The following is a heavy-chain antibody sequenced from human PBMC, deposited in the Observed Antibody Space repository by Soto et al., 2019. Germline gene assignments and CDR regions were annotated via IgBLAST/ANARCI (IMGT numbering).Heavy chain of an antibody. D-gene: IGHD6-13*01. J-gene: IGHJ6*02. V-gene: IGHV3-23*01. CDR1: GFTFSSYA. Sequence: EVQLLESGGGLVQPGGSLRLSCAASGFTFSSYAMSWVRQAPWKGLEWVSAISGSGGSTYYADSVKGRFTISRDNSKNTLYLQMNSLRAEATAVYYCAKASAGSSYYYYGMDVWGHGTTVTVSS. CDR3: AKASAGSSYYYYGMDV. CDR2: ISGSGGST.